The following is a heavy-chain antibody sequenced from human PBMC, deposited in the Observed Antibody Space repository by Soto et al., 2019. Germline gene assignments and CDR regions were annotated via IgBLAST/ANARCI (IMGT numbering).Heavy chain of an antibody. CDR1: GFTVSSNY. CDR3: ARTPIYYGDYGGFDY. CDR2: IYSGGST. D-gene: IGHD4-17*01. V-gene: IGHV3-66*01. J-gene: IGHJ4*02. Sequence: EVQLVESGGGLVQPGGSLRLSCAASGFTVSSNYMSWVRQAPGKGLEWVSVIYSGGSTYYADSVKGRFTISRDNSKNTLYLQMNSLRAEDTAVYYCARTPIYYGDYGGFDYWGQGILVTVSS.